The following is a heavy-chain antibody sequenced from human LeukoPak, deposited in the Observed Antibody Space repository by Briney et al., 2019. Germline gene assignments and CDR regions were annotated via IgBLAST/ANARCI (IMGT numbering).Heavy chain of an antibody. CDR3: ARAVDSGSSGGYYFDY. V-gene: IGHV4-61*01. CDR2: IYYSGST. J-gene: IGHJ4*02. D-gene: IGHD1-26*01. CDR1: GGSISSGSYY. Sequence: PSQTLSLTCTVSGGSISSGSYYWSWIRQPPGKGLEWIGYIYYSGSTNYNPSLKSRITISVDTSKNQFSLKLSSVTAADTAVYYCARAVDSGSSGGYYFDYWGQGTLVTVSS.